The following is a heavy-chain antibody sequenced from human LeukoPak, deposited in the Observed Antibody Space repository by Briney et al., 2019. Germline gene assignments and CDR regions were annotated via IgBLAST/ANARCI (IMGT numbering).Heavy chain of an antibody. Sequence: ASVKVSCKVSGYTLTELSMHWVRQAPGKGLEWMGGFDPEDGETIYAQKFQGRVTMTEDTSTDTAYMELSSLRSGDTAVYYCATLRLDAFYFDYWGQGTLVTVSS. V-gene: IGHV1-24*01. CDR2: FDPEDGET. CDR3: ATLRLDAFYFDY. D-gene: IGHD6-25*01. J-gene: IGHJ4*02. CDR1: GYTLTELS.